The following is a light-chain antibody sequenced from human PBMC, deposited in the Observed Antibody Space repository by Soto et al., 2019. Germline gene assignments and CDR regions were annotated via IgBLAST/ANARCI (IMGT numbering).Light chain of an antibody. J-gene: IGKJ4*01. V-gene: IGKV4-1*01. CDR3: QQYYSSSLT. Sequence: DIVMTQSPDSLAVSLGERATIKCRSSQSILKSSIKKNSLAWYQQKPGQPPRLLIYWASTRDSGVPDRFSGSGSGTDFTLTITRLQAKDVAVYYCQQYYSSSLTFGGGTKVEIK. CDR2: WAS. CDR1: QSILKSSIKKNS.